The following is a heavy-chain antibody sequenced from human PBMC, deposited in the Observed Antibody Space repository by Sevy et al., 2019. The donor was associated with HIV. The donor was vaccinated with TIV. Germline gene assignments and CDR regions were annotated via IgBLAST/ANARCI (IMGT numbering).Heavy chain of an antibody. CDR2: ISGFGNT. J-gene: IGHJ3*01. CDR1: GFTFNTHV. Sequence: GGSLRISCAASGFTFNTHVMNWVRQAPGKGLEWVSSISGFGNTYYADSVRGRFTISRDNAKNTLYLQMNSLRADDTAVYYCAKVLNPALESMMEVTVRSLKGFDVWGQGTMVTVSS. V-gene: IGHV3-23*01. D-gene: IGHD3-22*01. CDR3: AKVLNPALESMMEVTVRSLKGFDV.